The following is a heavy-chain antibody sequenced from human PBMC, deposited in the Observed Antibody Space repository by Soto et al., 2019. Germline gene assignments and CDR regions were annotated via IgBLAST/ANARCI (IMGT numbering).Heavy chain of an antibody. J-gene: IGHJ6*02. V-gene: IGHV3-74*01. D-gene: IGHD3-16*01. CDR1: GFTFSRYW. CDR3: ASNYAYAEGYYWYGIDV. Sequence: EVQLVESGGGLVLPGGSLRLSCAASGFTFSRYWMHWVRQAPGKGLVWVSRISSYGSDTHYADSVKGRFTISRDNAKNTLYLQMNSRMAEDTAVYYCASNYAYAEGYYWYGIDVWGQGTTVTVSS. CDR2: ISSYGSDT.